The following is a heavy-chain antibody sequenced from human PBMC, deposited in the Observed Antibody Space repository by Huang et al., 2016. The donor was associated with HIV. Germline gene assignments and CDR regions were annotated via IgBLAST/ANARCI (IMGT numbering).Heavy chain of an antibody. V-gene: IGHV1-69*13. Sequence: VQLVQSGAEVKTPGSSVKVSCKASGGTFSKYAISGVRQAPGQGLEWMGGIIPMFGTPNYARKFQGRVTVTADDSTSTTYVEVSSLRSEDTALYYCARGQLGSYGDYDVLYWGQGTLVTVSS. J-gene: IGHJ4*02. CDR2: IIPMFGTP. CDR3: ARGQLGSYGDYDVLY. CDR1: GGTFSKYA. D-gene: IGHD4-17*01.